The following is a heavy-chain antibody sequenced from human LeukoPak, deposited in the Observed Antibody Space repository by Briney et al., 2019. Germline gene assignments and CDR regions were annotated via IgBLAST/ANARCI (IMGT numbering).Heavy chain of an antibody. CDR1: GGSFSGYY. Sequence: SETLSLTCAVYGGSFSGYYWSWIRQPPGKGLEWIGEINHSGSTNYNPSLKSRVTISVDTSKNQFSLKLSSVTAADTAVYYCARDLSYYDSSGYYRDAFDIWGQGTMVTVSS. J-gene: IGHJ3*02. D-gene: IGHD3-22*01. V-gene: IGHV4-34*01. CDR3: ARDLSYYDSSGYYRDAFDI. CDR2: INHSGST.